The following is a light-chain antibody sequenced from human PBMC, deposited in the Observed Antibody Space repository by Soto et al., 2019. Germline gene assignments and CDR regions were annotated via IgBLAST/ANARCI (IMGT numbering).Light chain of an antibody. V-gene: IGLV2-14*01. CDR3: SSYTSNDSVL. Sequence: QSALTQPASVSGSPGQSITISCTGTSSDVGRYNYVCWYQQHPGKAPKLMIYDVRNRPSGVSNRFSGSKSGNTASLTISGLQAEDEGDYYCSSYTSNDSVLFGGGTKLTVL. CDR2: DVR. J-gene: IGLJ2*01. CDR1: SSDVGRYNY.